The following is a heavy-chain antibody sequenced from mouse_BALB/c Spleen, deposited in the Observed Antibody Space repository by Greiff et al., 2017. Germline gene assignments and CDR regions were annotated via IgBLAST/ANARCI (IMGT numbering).Heavy chain of an antibody. Sequence: LQQSGGGLVQPGGSLKLSCAASGFTFSSYTMSWVRQTPEKRLEWVAYISNGGGSTYYPDTVKGRFTISRDNAKNTLYLQMSSLKSEDTAMYYCARHGNYGGYFDYWGQGTTLTVSS. CDR1: GFTFSSYT. V-gene: IGHV5-12-2*01. D-gene: IGHD2-1*01. CDR2: ISNGGGST. CDR3: ARHGNYGGYFDY. J-gene: IGHJ2*01.